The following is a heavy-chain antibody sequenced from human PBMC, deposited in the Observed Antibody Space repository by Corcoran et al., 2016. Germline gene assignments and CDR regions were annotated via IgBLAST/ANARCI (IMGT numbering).Heavy chain of an antibody. V-gene: IGHV4-4*07. CDR1: GGSISSSY. CDR3: ARVLYYYGSGDYFDY. CDR2: IYTRGST. Sequence: QVQLQESGPGLVKPSETLSLTCTVSGGSISSSYWSWIRQPAGKGLEWIGRIYTRGSTNYNPSLKSRVTMSVDTSKNQFSLKLSSVTAADTAVYYCARVLYYYGSGDYFDYWGQGTLVTVSS. D-gene: IGHD3-10*01. J-gene: IGHJ4*02.